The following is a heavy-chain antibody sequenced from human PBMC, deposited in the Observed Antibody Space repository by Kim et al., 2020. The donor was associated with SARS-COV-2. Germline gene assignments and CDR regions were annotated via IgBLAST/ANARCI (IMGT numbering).Heavy chain of an antibody. J-gene: IGHJ4*02. CDR3: ARAVTRYYFDY. V-gene: IGHV3-74*01. CDR1: GFTFSSYW. D-gene: IGHD4-4*01. Sequence: GGSLRLSCAASGFTFSSYWMYWVRQAPGKGLVWVSRINSDGSSTSYADSVKGRFTISRDNAKNTLYLQMNSLRAEDTAVYYCARAVTRYYFDYWGQGTLVTVSS. CDR2: INSDGSST.